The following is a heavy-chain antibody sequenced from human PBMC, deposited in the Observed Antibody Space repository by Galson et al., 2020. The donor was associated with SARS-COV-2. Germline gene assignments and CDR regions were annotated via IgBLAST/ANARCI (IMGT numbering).Heavy chain of an antibody. Sequence: GGSLRLSCAASGFTFSNAWMSVCCAVAWKGLEWVGCCKLKTAGGTTDYAAPVKGRFTISRDDSKNTLYLQMNSLKTEDTAVYYCTTDPDDILTGNDYWGQGTLVTVSS. J-gene: IGHJ4*02. V-gene: IGHV3-15*01. CDR1: GFTFSNAW. CDR3: TTDPDDILTGNDY. CDR2: CKLKTAGGTT. D-gene: IGHD3-9*01.